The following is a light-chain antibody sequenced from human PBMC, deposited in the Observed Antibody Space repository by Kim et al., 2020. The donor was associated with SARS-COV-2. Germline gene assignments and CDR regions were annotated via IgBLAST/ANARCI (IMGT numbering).Light chain of an antibody. CDR3: CSYAGSYTLV. Sequence: QSALTQPRSVSGSPGQSVTISCTGTSSDVGGYNYVSWYQQHPGKAPKLMIYDVSKRPSGVPDRFSGSKSGTPASLTISGLQAEDEADYYCCSYAGSYTLVFGGGTQLTVL. J-gene: IGLJ2*01. CDR1: SSDVGGYNY. V-gene: IGLV2-11*01. CDR2: DVS.